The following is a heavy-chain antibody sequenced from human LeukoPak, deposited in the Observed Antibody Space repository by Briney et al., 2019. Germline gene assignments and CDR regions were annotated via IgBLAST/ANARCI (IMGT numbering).Heavy chain of an antibody. Sequence: PSETLSLTCAVYGGSFSGYYWSWIRQPPGKGLVWIGEINHSGSTNYNPSLKSRVTISVDTSKNQFSLKLSSVTAADTAVYYCARGVGATYRVDYWGQGTLVTVSS. CDR2: INHSGST. D-gene: IGHD1-26*01. J-gene: IGHJ4*02. V-gene: IGHV4-34*01. CDR3: ARGVGATYRVDY. CDR1: GGSFSGYY.